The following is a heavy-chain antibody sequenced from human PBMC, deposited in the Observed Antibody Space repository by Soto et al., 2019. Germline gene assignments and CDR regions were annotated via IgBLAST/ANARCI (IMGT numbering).Heavy chain of an antibody. J-gene: IGHJ6*02. CDR1: GGSISSSSYY. V-gene: IGHV4-39*01. Sequence: QLQLQESGPGLVKPSETLSLTCTVSGGSISSSSYYWGWIRQPPGKGLEWIGSIYYSGSTYYNPSLKSRVTISVDTSKNQFSLQLSSVTAADTAVYYCARHAFYDFWSGPTLYYGMDVWGQGTTVTVSS. D-gene: IGHD3-3*01. CDR3: ARHAFYDFWSGPTLYYGMDV. CDR2: IYYSGST.